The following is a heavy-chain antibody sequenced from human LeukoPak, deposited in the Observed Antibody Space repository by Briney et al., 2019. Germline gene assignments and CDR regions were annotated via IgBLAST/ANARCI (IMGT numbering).Heavy chain of an antibody. J-gene: IGHJ4*02. CDR1: VFTFSDHI. Sequence: PGGSLRLSCAASVFTFSDHIMNWVRQLPGKRLEWVAYVSGSGSTVYYADCVKGRFTVSRDNGKSSLYLQMNSLRVEDTALYYCVRQFASWGQGTLVTVSS. CDR3: VRQFAS. V-gene: IGHV3-48*01. CDR2: VSGSGSTV.